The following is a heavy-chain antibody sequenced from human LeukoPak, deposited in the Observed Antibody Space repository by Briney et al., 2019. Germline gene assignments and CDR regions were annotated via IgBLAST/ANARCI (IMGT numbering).Heavy chain of an antibody. J-gene: IGHJ6*03. V-gene: IGHV4-34*01. D-gene: IGHD3-9*01. CDR2: INHSGST. CDR1: GESFSGYY. Sequence: PSETLSLTCAVYGESFSGYYWSWIRQPPGKGLEWIGEINHSGSTNYNPSLKSRVTISVDTSKNQFSLKLSSVTAADTAVYYCARGVLRYFSDYYMDVWGKGTTVTVSS. CDR3: ARGVLRYFSDYYMDV.